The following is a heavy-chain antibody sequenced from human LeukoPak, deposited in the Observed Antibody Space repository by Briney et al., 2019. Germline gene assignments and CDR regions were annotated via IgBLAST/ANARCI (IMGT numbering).Heavy chain of an antibody. V-gene: IGHV4-59*08. Sequence: PSETLSLTCTVSGGSISSYYWSWIRQPPGKGLEWIGYIYYSGSTNYNPSLKSRVTISVDTSKNQFSLKLSSVTAADTAVYYCARNYGSSGYDPGAFDPWGQGTLVTVSS. CDR1: GGSISSYY. CDR2: IYYSGST. CDR3: ARNYGSSGYDPGAFDP. D-gene: IGHD5-12*01. J-gene: IGHJ5*02.